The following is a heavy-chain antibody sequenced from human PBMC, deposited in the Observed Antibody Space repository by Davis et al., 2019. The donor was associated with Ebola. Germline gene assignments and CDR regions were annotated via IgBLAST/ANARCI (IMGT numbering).Heavy chain of an antibody. J-gene: IGHJ6*02. Sequence: MPSATLSLTCTVSGYSISSGYYWGWIRQHPGKGLEWIGSIYYSGSTYYNPSLTSRVTISVDTSKNQFSLKLSSVTAADTAVYYCSSIVVGTKYYYYYYGMDVWGQGTTVTVSS. CDR1: GYSISSGYY. D-gene: IGHD3-22*01. CDR3: SSIVVGTKYYYYYYGMDV. V-gene: IGHV4-38-2*02. CDR2: IYYSGST.